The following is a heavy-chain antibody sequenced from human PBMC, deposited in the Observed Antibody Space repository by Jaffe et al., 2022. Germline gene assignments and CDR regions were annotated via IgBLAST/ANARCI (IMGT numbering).Heavy chain of an antibody. J-gene: IGHJ3*02. D-gene: IGHD5-18*01. CDR2: ISSSSSYI. Sequence: EVQLVESGGGLVKPGGSLRLSCAASGFTFSSYSMNWVRQAPGKGLEWVSSISSSSSYIYYADSVKGRFTISRDNAKNSLYLQMNSLRAEDTAVYYCARGADTAMTKGDAFDIWGQGTMVTVSS. V-gene: IGHV3-21*01. CDR3: ARGADTAMTKGDAFDI. CDR1: GFTFSSYS.